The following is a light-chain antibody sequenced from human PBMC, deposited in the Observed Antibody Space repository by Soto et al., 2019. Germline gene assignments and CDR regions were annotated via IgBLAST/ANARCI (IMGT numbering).Light chain of an antibody. CDR3: SSFTSRFTFV. J-gene: IGLJ1*01. Sequence: QSALTQPASVSGSPGQSIAISCTGTRRYVGAYNYVSWYQQHPGKAPKLMISEVTNRPSGVSDRFSGSKSGNTASLTTSGLQAEDEADYYCSSFTSRFTFVFGTGTKVTVL. V-gene: IGLV2-14*01. CDR1: RRYVGAYNY. CDR2: EVT.